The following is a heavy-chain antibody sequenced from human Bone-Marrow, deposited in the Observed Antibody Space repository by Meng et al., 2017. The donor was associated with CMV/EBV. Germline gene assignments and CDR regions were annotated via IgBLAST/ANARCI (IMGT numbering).Heavy chain of an antibody. V-gene: IGHV1-69*10. CDR3: ARWEGLRLPMDV. D-gene: IGHD5-12*01. CDR1: GGTFSSYA. CDR2: IIPILGIA. Sequence: SVKVSCNASGGTFSSYAISWVRQAPGQGLEWMGGIIPILGIANYAQKFQGRVTITADKSTSTAYMELSSLRSEDTAVYYCARWEGLRLPMDVWGQGTTVTVSS. J-gene: IGHJ6*02.